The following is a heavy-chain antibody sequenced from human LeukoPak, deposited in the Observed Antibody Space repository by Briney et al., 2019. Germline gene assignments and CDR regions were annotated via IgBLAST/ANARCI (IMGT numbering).Heavy chain of an antibody. J-gene: IGHJ4*02. Sequence: GGSLRLSCAASGFSFSDYWMDWVRQSPGKGMEWVANINQDGSEGYYADSVKGRFTISRDNAKNSLYLQMNKLRAEDTAVYYCSRSLDYWGQGALVTVSS. CDR2: INQDGSEG. CDR1: GFSFSDYW. V-gene: IGHV3-7*01. CDR3: SRSLDY.